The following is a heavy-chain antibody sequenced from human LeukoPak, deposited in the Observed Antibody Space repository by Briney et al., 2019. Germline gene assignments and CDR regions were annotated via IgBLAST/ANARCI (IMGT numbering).Heavy chain of an antibody. CDR1: GVSIDSQY. J-gene: IGHJ4*02. CDR2: IYYSGST. Sequence: SETLSLTCTVSGVSIDSQYWGWIRQPPGKGLEWIGYIYYSGSTDYNPSLKSRVTILVDTSKNQFSLKLRSVTAADTAVYYCARSGERYQLLPFDYWGQGILVTVSS. CDR3: ARSGERYQLLPFDY. V-gene: IGHV4-59*11. D-gene: IGHD2-2*01.